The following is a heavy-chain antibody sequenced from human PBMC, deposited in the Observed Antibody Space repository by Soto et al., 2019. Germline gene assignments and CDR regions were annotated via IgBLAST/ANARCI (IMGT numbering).Heavy chain of an antibody. CDR2: MSYSGST. V-gene: IGHV4-39*01. J-gene: IGHJ5*02. CDR3: SRRAPEGFDP. CDR1: GGSISKSSYY. Sequence: SETLSLTCTVSGGSISKSSYYWVWIRQPPGKGLEWVGSMSYSGSTYNPSLKSRVAISVDTSKNQLSLQVSSVTAADTAVYYCSRRAPEGFDPWGQGTLVTVSS.